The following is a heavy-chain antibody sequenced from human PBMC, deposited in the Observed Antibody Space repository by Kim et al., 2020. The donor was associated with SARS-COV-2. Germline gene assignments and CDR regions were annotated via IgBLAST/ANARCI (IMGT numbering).Heavy chain of an antibody. CDR2: ISSSSSYI. CDR3: ERDGGAHCSGGSCYTWYYFDY. V-gene: IGHV3-21*01. D-gene: IGHD2-15*01. J-gene: IGHJ4*02. Sequence: GGSLRLSCAASGFTFSSYSMNWVRQAPGKGLEWVSSISSSSSYIYYADSVKGRFTISRDNAKNSLYLQMNSLRAEDTAVYYCERDGGAHCSGGSCYTWYYFDYWGQGALVTVSP. CDR1: GFTFSSYS.